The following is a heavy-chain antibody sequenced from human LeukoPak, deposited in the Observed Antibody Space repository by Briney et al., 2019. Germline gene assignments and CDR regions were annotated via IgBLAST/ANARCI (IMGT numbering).Heavy chain of an antibody. D-gene: IGHD3-10*01. CDR1: GDSISNYY. Sequence: SETLSLTCTVSGDSISNYYWSWIRQPPGKGLEWIGYIYYSGSTNYNPSLKSRVTISVDTSKNQFSLKMTSVTAADTAVYYCARSGYYGSGSYSMGYWGQGTLVTVSS. J-gene: IGHJ4*02. CDR2: IYYSGST. CDR3: ARSGYYGSGSYSMGY. V-gene: IGHV4-59*01.